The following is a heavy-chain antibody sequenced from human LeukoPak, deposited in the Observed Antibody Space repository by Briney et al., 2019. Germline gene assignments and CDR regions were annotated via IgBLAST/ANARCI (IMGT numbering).Heavy chain of an antibody. CDR1: GFTFTAYT. J-gene: IGHJ4*02. D-gene: IGHD6-13*01. Sequence: GGSLRLSCAASGFTFTAYTINWVRQAPGKGLEWVSYISGSTTDIYYADSVKGRFTISRDNSKNTLYLQMNSLRAEDTAVYFCAKGDRIAAAGAFDSWGQGTLVTVSS. CDR3: AKGDRIAAAGAFDS. V-gene: IGHV3-21*04. CDR2: ISGSTTDI.